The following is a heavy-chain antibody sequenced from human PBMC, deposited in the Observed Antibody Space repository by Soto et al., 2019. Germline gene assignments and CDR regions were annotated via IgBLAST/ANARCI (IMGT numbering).Heavy chain of an antibody. D-gene: IGHD2-21*02. CDR3: ASGGHVVVVTGPSDC. CDR2: VNPSGGHT. V-gene: IGHV1-46*01. Sequence: QVQLVQSGAEVKKPGASVKVSCKASGDTFTDYYIHWVRQAPGQGLEWMGTVNPSGGHTTYAQHSRGLIQMTRDTPTRRFHMEPTTRTSGAPAGYQCASGGHVVVVTGPSDCGGQGTLVPVSS. J-gene: IGHJ4*01. CDR1: GDTFTDYY.